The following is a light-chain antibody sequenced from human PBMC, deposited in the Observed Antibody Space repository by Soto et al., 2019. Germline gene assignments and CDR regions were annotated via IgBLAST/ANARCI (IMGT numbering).Light chain of an antibody. J-gene: IGKJ1*01. CDR1: QSVLYSSNNKNY. CDR2: WAS. V-gene: IGKV4-1*01. CDR3: QQCFSTPRT. Sequence: DIVMTQSPESLAVSLGERATINCKSSQSVLYSSNNKNYLAWYQQKPGQPPKLLISWASTRESGVPDRFSGSGSGTDFTLTISSLQAEDVAVYYCQQCFSTPRTFGQGTKLEIK.